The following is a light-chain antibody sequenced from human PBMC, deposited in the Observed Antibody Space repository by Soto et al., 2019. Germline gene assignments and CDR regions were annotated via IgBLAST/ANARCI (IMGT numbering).Light chain of an antibody. Sequence: DIQLTQSPSSLSASVGDSVTITCQASQDINIYLNWYQQTPGKAPKLLIYDASDLETGVPSRFSGTGSETDFTFIITSLQPEDAATYYCQQYDAFPLTFVGGTKVEI. CDR2: DAS. CDR1: QDINIY. CDR3: QQYDAFPLT. J-gene: IGKJ4*01. V-gene: IGKV1-33*01.